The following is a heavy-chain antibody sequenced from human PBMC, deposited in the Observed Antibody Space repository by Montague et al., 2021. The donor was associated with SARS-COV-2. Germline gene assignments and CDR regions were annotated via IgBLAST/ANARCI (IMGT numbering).Heavy chain of an antibody. J-gene: IGHJ5*02. D-gene: IGHD5-12*01. V-gene: IGHV3-21*01. CDR1: GFTFSSYS. CDR3: ARDLVATIMSGWFDP. CDR2: ISSSSSYI. Sequence: SLRLSCAASGFTFSSYSMNWVRQAPGKGLEWVSSISSSSSYIYYADSVKGRFIISRDNAKNSLYLQMNSLRAEDTAVYYCARDLVATIMSGWFDPWGQGTLITVSS.